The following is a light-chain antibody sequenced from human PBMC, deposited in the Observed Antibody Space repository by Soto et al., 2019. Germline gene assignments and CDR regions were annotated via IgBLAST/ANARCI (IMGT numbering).Light chain of an antibody. CDR3: SSYETTSRRL. CDR2: ELI. CDR1: SDNIGRFSF. Sequence: QSALTQPASVSGSPGQSSTISFTGTSDNIGRFSFVSWYQQHPGKAPNLLIYELIKRPSGISDRFSGSKSGNTASLTISGLQAEDEADYYCSSYETTSRRLFGTGTKVTVL. V-gene: IGLV2-14*01. J-gene: IGLJ1*01.